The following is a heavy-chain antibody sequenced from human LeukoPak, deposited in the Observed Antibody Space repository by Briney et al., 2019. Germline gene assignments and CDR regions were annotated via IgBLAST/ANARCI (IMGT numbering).Heavy chain of an antibody. D-gene: IGHD2-21*02. CDR2: IIPILGIA. V-gene: IGHV1-69*04. CDR1: GGTFSSYA. Sequence: SVKVSCKASGGTFSSYAISWVRQAPGQGVEWMGRIIPILGIANYAQKFQGRVTITADKSTSTAYMELSSLRSEDTAVYYCARDSIACGGDCYSLDYWGQGTLVTVSS. J-gene: IGHJ4*02. CDR3: ARDSIACGGDCYSLDY.